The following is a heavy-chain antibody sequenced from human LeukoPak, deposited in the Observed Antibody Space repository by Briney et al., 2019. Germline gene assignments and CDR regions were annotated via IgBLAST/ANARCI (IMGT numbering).Heavy chain of an antibody. D-gene: IGHD3-9*01. CDR2: ISPKGIT. J-gene: IGHJ5*02. CDR1: GYAINIDYS. Sequence: SETLSLTCFVSGYAINIDYSWGWIRQSPGKGLEWIVVISPKGITYYNPSLRGRVTISEDTSKNQFSLNLRSMTATDTAVYYCARVPGVYFDISIGFGSGWFDPWGQGILVTVSS. CDR3: ARVPGVYFDISIGFGSGWFDP. V-gene: IGHV4-38-2*02.